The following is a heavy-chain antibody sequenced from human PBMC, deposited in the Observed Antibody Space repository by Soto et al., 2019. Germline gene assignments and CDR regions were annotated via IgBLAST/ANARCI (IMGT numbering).Heavy chain of an antibody. V-gene: IGHV2-5*01. Sequence: VSGPTLVNPTHTLTLTCTFSGFSLSTSGEGVGWIRQPPGKALEWLALIYWNDDKRYSPSLKSRLTITKDTSKNQVVLTMTNMDPVDTATYYCARKTFSGDKNWFDPWGQGTLVTVSS. J-gene: IGHJ5*02. D-gene: IGHD4-17*01. CDR3: ARKTFSGDKNWFDP. CDR1: GFSLSTSGEG. CDR2: IYWNDDK.